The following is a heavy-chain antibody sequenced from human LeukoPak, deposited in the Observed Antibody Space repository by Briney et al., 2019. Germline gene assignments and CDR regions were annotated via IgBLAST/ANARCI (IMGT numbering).Heavy chain of an antibody. CDR1: GFTFSNYG. D-gene: IGHD3-3*01. J-gene: IGHJ6*03. CDR3: ARGAQGWSGYLGSPYYYYMDV. V-gene: IGHV3-30*02. Sequence: GGSLRLSCAASGFTFSNYGMHWVRQTPGKGLEWVAFIRYDGTNKYYADSVKGRFTISRDNSKNTLYLQMNSLRAEDTAVYYCARGAQGWSGYLGSPYYYYMDVWGKGTTVTVSS. CDR2: IRYDGTNK.